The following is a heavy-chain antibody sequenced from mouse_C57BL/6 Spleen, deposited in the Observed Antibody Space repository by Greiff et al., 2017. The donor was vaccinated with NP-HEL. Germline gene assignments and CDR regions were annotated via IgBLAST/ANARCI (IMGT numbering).Heavy chain of an antibody. CDR2: INPSNGGT. J-gene: IGHJ3*01. V-gene: IGHV1-53*01. D-gene: IGHD2-5*01. Sequence: QVQLQQPGTELVKPGASVKLSCKASGYTFTSYWMHWVKQRPGQGLEWIGNINPSNGGTNYNEKFKSKAKLTVDKSSSTAYMQLSRLTSEDSAVYYCARSAYYSNQAWFAYWGQGTLVTVSA. CDR1: GYTFTSYW. CDR3: ARSAYYSNQAWFAY.